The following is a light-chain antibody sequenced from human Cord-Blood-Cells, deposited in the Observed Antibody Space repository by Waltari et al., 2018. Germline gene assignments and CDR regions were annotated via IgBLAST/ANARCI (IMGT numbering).Light chain of an antibody. J-gene: IGKJ4*01. CDR2: DSS. CDR1: QSVSSY. Sequence: EIVLTHSPATLSLSPGERATLSCRASQSVSSYLAWYQQKTGQAPRLLIYDSSNRATGMPARFSGSGSGTDVALTISSLEPEDFAVYYCQQRSNWPLTFGGGTKVEIK. CDR3: QQRSNWPLT. V-gene: IGKV3-11*01.